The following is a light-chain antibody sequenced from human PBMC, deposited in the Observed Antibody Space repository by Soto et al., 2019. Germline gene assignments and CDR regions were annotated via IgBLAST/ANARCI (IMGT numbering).Light chain of an antibody. V-gene: IGLV2-14*01. CDR3: SSYTSSSSPYV. CDR2: DVS. CDR1: SSDVGGYNY. J-gene: IGLJ1*01. Sequence: QSVLTQPASVYGSPGQSITISCTGTSSDVGGYNYVSWYQQHPGKAPKLMIYDVSNRPSGVSNRFSGSKSGNTASLTISGLQAEDEADYYCSSYTSSSSPYVFGTGTQLTVL.